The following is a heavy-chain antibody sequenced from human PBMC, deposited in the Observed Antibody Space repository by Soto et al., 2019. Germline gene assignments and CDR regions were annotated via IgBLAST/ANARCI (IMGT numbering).Heavy chain of an antibody. Sequence: EVQLLESGGGLVQPGGSLRLSCAASGFTFSSYAMSWVRQAPGKGLEWVSAISGSGGSTYYASSVKGRFTIARDNSKNTLYLQMNSLRAEDTAVYYCAKDPGLGYGNYYYYYVDVWGKGTTVTVSS. CDR2: ISGSGGST. CDR3: AKDPGLGYGNYYYYYVDV. V-gene: IGHV3-23*01. CDR1: GFTFSSYA. J-gene: IGHJ6*03. D-gene: IGHD5-12*01.